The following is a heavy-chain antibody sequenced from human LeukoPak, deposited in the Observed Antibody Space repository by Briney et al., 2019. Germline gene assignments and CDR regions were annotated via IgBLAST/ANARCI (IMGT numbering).Heavy chain of an antibody. CDR2: IKQDGSEK. CDR1: GFTFSNYN. CDR3: AIDLIAAADPNWFDP. D-gene: IGHD6-13*01. Sequence: GGSLRLSCAASGFTFSNYNMNWVRQAPGKGLEWVANIKQDGSEKYYVDSVKGRFTISRDNAKNSLYLQMNSLRAEDTAVYYCAIDLIAAADPNWFDPWGQGTLVTVSS. V-gene: IGHV3-7*01. J-gene: IGHJ5*02.